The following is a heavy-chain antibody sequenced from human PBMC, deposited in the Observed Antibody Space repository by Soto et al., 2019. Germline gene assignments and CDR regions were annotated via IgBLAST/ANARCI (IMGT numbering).Heavy chain of an antibody. CDR1: GYSFTSYW. CDR3: ARRTYDILTGSYYSDY. D-gene: IGHD3-9*01. J-gene: IGHJ4*02. V-gene: IGHV5-10-1*01. CDR2: IDPSDSYT. Sequence: HGESLKISCKGSGYSFTSYWISWVRQMPGKGLEWMGRIDPSDSYTNYSPSFQGHVTISADKSISTAYLQWSSLKASDTAMYYCARRTYDILTGSYYSDYWGQGTLVTVS.